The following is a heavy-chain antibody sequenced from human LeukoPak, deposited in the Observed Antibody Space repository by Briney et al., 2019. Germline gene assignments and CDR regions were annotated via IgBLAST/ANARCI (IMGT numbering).Heavy chain of an antibody. Sequence: GGSLRLSCAASGFTFSSYSMNWVRQAPGKGLEWVSSISSSSSYTYYADSVKGRFTISRDNAKNSLYLQMNSLRAEDTAVYYCARDSFSYGRGDYWGQGTLVTVSS. D-gene: IGHD1-26*01. V-gene: IGHV3-21*01. CDR3: ARDSFSYGRGDY. J-gene: IGHJ4*02. CDR1: GFTFSSYS. CDR2: ISSSSSYT.